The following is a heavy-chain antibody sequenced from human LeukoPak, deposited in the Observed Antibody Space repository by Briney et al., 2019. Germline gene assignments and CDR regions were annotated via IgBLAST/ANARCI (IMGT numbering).Heavy chain of an antibody. CDR1: GDSVSSSNYY. D-gene: IGHD2-21*02. J-gene: IGHJ4*02. CDR2: IYYSGST. Sequence: SETLSLTCTVSGDSVSSSNYYWAWIRQPPGKGLEWIGNIYYSGSTYYNPSLKSRVTISVDTSKNQFSLKLSSVTAADTAVYYCARLVEGDLDYWGQGTLVTVSS. V-gene: IGHV4-39*01. CDR3: ARLVEGDLDY.